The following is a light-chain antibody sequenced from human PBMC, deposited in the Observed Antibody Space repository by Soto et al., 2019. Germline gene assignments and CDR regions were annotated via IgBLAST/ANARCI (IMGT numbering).Light chain of an antibody. Sequence: EIVLTQSPATLSLSPGDRATLSCRASQSVSSYLAWYQQKPGQAPRLLIYDASNRATGIPARFSGSGSGTDFTLTISSLEPEDFAVYSCQQRSNWPLTFGGGTKVEIK. CDR3: QQRSNWPLT. J-gene: IGKJ4*01. CDR2: DAS. CDR1: QSVSSY. V-gene: IGKV3-11*01.